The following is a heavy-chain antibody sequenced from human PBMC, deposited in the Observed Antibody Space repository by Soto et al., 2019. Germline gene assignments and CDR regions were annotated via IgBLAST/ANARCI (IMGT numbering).Heavy chain of an antibody. D-gene: IGHD3-10*01. J-gene: IGHJ6*02. CDR1: GYAFSTYA. CDR3: ARDSGSSTVTYYYYGMDV. Sequence: QVKLVQSGPEVKKAGASVKVSCKASGYAFSTYAISWVRQAPGQGLEWMGWISAYNGKTNYAQKFQGRVTMTTDTSTSTAYMELRSLRSDDTAVYYCARDSGSSTVTYYYYGMDVWGQGTTVTVSS. CDR2: ISAYNGKT. V-gene: IGHV1-18*01.